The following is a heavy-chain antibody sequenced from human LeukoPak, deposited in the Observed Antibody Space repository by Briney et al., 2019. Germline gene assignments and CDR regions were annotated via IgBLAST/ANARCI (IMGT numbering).Heavy chain of an antibody. D-gene: IGHD3-3*01. CDR1: GYTFTSYG. CDR3: ARVLEYDFWSGYYRPYYYYMDV. J-gene: IGHJ6*03. V-gene: IGHV1-2*02. CDR2: INPNSGGT. Sequence: GASVKVSCKASGYTFTSYGISWVRQAPGQGLEWMGWINPNSGGTNYAQKFQGRVTMTRDTSISTAYMELSRLRSDDTAVYYCARVLEYDFWSGYYRPYYYYMDVWGKGTTVTVSS.